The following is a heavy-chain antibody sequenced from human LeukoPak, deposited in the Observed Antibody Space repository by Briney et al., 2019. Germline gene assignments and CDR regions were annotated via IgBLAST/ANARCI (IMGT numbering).Heavy chain of an antibody. J-gene: IGHJ6*03. Sequence: RPSETLSLTCTVSGGSISSYYWSWIRQPPGKGLEWIGYIFYSGSTNYNPSLKSRVTISVDTSKNQFSLKLSSVTAADTAVYYCARARLGVRGVLGYYYYYYMDVWGKGTTVTVSS. CDR2: IFYSGST. D-gene: IGHD3-10*01. V-gene: IGHV4-59*01. CDR1: GGSISSYY. CDR3: ARARLGVRGVLGYYYYYYMDV.